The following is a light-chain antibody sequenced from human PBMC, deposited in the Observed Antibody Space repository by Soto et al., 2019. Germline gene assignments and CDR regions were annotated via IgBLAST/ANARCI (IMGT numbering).Light chain of an antibody. CDR2: EVS. CDR1: SSDVGSYKL. V-gene: IGLV2-23*02. CDR3: CSYAGSSTYV. Sequence: QSVLTQPASVSGSPGQSITISCTGTSSDVGSYKLVSWYQQHPGKAPKLMIYEVSKRPSGVSNRFSGSKSGNTASLTISGLQAEDEAEYYCCSYAGSSTYVFGTGTKLTVL. J-gene: IGLJ1*01.